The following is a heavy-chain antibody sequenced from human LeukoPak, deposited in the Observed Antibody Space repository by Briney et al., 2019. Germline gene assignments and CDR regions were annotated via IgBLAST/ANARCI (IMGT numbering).Heavy chain of an antibody. V-gene: IGHV4-4*07. D-gene: IGHD2-15*01. CDR2: IDTSGST. J-gene: IGHJ5*01. Sequence: PSETLSLTCIVSGASISDYYWSWIRQPAGKGLEWIGRIDTSGSTNYKPSLKSRLTMSVDTSKRQFSLRLTSVTAADTAVYYCAREVGAASPMPLDSWGHGTLVTGSS. CDR3: AREVGAASPMPLDS. CDR1: GASISDYY.